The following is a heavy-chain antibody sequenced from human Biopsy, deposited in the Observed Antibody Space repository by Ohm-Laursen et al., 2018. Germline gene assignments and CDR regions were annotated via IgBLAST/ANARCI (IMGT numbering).Heavy chain of an antibody. CDR2: NIPILGTG. Sequence: SVKVSFKAPGGTFSNYGVNWVRQAPGQGLEWLGGNIPILGTGNYAQKFQDRVTVAADTSTSTATMELRSLRSDDTAVYYCATKLTGYFHHWGQGTLVIVSS. CDR3: ATKLTGYFHH. D-gene: IGHD3-9*01. CDR1: GGTFSNYG. V-gene: IGHV1-69*06. J-gene: IGHJ1*01.